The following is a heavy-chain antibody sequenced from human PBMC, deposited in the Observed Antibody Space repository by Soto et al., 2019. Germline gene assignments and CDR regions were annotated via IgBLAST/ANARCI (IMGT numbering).Heavy chain of an antibody. Sequence: GGSLRLSCAASGFTFSSYSMNWVRQAPGKGLEWVSSISSSSSYIYYADSVKGRFTISRDNAKNSLYLQMNSLRAEDTAVYYCARDGSGSYYPFDYWGQGTLVTVS. J-gene: IGHJ4*02. CDR3: ARDGSGSYYPFDY. V-gene: IGHV3-21*01. D-gene: IGHD3-10*01. CDR1: GFTFSSYS. CDR2: ISSSSSYI.